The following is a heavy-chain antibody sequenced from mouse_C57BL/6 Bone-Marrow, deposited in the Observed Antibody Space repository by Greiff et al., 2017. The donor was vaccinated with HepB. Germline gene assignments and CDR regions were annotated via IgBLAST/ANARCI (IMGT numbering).Heavy chain of an antibody. D-gene: IGHD1-1*01. V-gene: IGHV1-5*01. Sequence: VQLKQSGTVLARPGASVKMSCKTSGYTFTSYWMHWVKQRPGQGLEWIGAIYPGNSDTSYNQKFKGKAKLTAVTSASTAYMELSSLTNEDSAVYYCTRSRVLYYYGSSSFAYWGQGTLVTVSA. CDR2: IYPGNSDT. CDR1: GYTFTSYW. CDR3: TRSRVLYYYGSSSFAY. J-gene: IGHJ3*01.